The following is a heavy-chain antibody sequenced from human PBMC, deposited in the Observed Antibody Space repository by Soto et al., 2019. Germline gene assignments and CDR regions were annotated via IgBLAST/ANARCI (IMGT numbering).Heavy chain of an antibody. J-gene: IGHJ4*02. V-gene: IGHV4-34*01. CDR3: ARTGIAVAGILELFDY. D-gene: IGHD6-19*01. CDR2: INHSGST. CDR1: GGSFSGYY. Sequence: SETLSLTCAVYGGSFSGYYWTWIRQPPGTGLEWIGEINHSGSTNYNPSLKSRVTISVDTSKNQFSLKLSSVTAADTAVYYCARTGIAVAGILELFDYWGQGTLVTVSS.